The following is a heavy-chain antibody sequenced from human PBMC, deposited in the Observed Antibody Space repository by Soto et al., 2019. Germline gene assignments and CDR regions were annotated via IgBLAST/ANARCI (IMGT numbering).Heavy chain of an antibody. Sequence: QLQLQESGSGLVKPSQTLSLTCAVSGGSISSCGYSCSWIRQPPVKGLEWIGYIYHSGSTYYNPSLKSRVTLSVDRSKNQFSLKLSSVTAADTAVYYCARLWGYATRFDPWGQGTMVNAS. D-gene: IGHD2-21*01. J-gene: IGHJ5*02. CDR1: GGSISSCGYS. CDR3: ARLWGYATRFDP. V-gene: IGHV4-30-2*01. CDR2: IYHSGST.